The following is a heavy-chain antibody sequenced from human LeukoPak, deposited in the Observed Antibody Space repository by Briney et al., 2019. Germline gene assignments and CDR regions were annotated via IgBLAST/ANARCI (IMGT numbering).Heavy chain of an antibody. CDR2: IIPIFGTA. CDR3: ARVRSGSYSRYYFDY. J-gene: IGHJ4*02. Sequence: ASVKVSCKASGYTLTAYYIYWVRQAPGQGLEWMGGIIPIFGTANYAQKFQGRVTITTDESTSTAYMELSSLRSEDTAVYYCARVRSGSYSRYYFDYWGQGTLVTVSS. D-gene: IGHD1-26*01. V-gene: IGHV1-69*05. CDR1: GYTLTAYY.